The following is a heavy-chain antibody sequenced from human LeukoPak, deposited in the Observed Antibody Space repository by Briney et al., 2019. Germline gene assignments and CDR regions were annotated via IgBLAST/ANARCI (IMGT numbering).Heavy chain of an antibody. CDR1: GFTFSSYA. D-gene: IGHD2-8*01. V-gene: IGHV3-23*01. J-gene: IGHJ6*03. CDR3: ANGNRCTSPNCLGYYYYYMDV. Sequence: GGSLRLSCAASGFTFSSYAMNWVRQAPGRGLEWVSGFSGSGGATYYADSVKGRFTISRDNSKNTLYLQMNSLRAEDTAVYYCANGNRCTSPNCLGYYYYYMDVWGKGTTVTVSS. CDR2: FSGSGGAT.